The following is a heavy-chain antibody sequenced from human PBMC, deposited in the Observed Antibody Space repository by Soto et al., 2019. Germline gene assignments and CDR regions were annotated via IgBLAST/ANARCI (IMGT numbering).Heavy chain of an antibody. CDR2: IKHDGSET. J-gene: IGHJ4*02. CDR3: ARDDYNWARDY. CDR1: GFTFSSHW. D-gene: IGHD4-4*01. V-gene: IGHV3-7*01. Sequence: EVQLVESGGGLVQPGGSLSLSCAASGFTFSSHWMGWVRQAPGKGLEWVANIKHDGSETYYVDSVKGRFTISRDNAKNSLYLQMHSLRAEDTAVYYCARDDYNWARDYWGQGTLVTVSS.